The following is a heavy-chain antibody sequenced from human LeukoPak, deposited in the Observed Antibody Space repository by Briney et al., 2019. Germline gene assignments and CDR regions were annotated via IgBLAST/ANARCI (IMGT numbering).Heavy chain of an antibody. J-gene: IGHJ4*02. V-gene: IGHV3-30*18. CDR3: AKDDSSGYYFGASLDY. D-gene: IGHD3-22*01. Sequence: GGSLRLSCAASGFIFSDYGMLWVRQAPGRGLEWVALVSYEGSNQFYAASVRGRFTISRDNSKSTLYLQMNNLRPEDTAVYYCAKDDSSGYYFGASLDYWGQGTLVTASS. CDR1: GFIFSDYG. CDR2: VSYEGSNQ.